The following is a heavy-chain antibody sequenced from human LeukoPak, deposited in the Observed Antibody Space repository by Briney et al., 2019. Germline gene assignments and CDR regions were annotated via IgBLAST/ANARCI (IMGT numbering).Heavy chain of an antibody. V-gene: IGHV3-49*04. CDR2: IRSKAYGGTT. CDR1: GFTFGDYA. D-gene: IGHD2-21*02. J-gene: IGHJ6*04. CDR3: TRDGCGGDCSYYYYYGMDV. Sequence: GGSLRLSCTASGFTFGDYAMSWVRQAPGKGLEWVGFIRSKAYGGTTEYAASVKGRFTISRDDSKSIAYLQMNSLKTEDTAVYYCTRDGCGGDCSYYYYYGMDVWGKGTMVTVSS.